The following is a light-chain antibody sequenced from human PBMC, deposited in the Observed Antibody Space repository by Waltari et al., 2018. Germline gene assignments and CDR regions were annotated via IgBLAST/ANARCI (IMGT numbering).Light chain of an antibody. CDR3: CSYAGSVV. J-gene: IGLJ2*01. CDR2: DVS. V-gene: IGLV2-11*01. CDR1: SRDVGGYNY. Sequence: QSALTQPRSVSGSPGQSVTLSCTGTSRDVGGYNYVSWYQQHPGTAPTLMIYDVSKRPSGVPDRFSGSKSGNTASLTISGLQAEDEADYYCCSYAGSVVFGGGTKLTVL.